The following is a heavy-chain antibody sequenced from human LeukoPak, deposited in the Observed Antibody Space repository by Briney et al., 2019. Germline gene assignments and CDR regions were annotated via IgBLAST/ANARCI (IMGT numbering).Heavy chain of an antibody. CDR3: ARADYRNAFDI. V-gene: IGHV4-39*07. D-gene: IGHD1-14*01. CDR1: GGSISSSNYY. CDR2: IYYSGST. J-gene: IGHJ3*02. Sequence: SETLSLTCTVSGGSISSSNYYWGWIRQPPGKGLEWIGSIYYSGSTYYNPSLKSRVTKSVGTSKNQFSLKLNSVTAADSAVYYCARADYRNAFDIWGQGTMVTVSS.